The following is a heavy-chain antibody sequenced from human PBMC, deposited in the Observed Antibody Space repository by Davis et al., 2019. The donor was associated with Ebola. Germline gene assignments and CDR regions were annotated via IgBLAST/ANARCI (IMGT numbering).Heavy chain of an antibody. CDR1: GFTFSSFA. D-gene: IGHD6-19*01. V-gene: IGHV3-23*01. Sequence: PGGSLRLSCAASGFTFSSFAMSWVRQAPGKGLEWVSVIGGAAGTFYADSVKGRFTISRDNSKNTLYLQMNSLRAEDTAVYYCAKELYSSGWGYYGMDVWGQGTTVTVSS. CDR3: AKELYSSGWGYYGMDV. CDR2: IGGAAGT. J-gene: IGHJ6*02.